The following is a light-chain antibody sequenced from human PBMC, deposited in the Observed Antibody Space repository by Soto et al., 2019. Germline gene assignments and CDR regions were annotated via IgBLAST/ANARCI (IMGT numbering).Light chain of an antibody. CDR1: QDINNY. Sequence: DLQMTQSPSSLSASVGDRVIITCQASQDINNYLNWYQQKPGKAPKLLIYDASYLQTGVPSRFSGTGSGTDFSLTISSLQPEDIATYYCQQYVNLPPTFGGGTKVEIK. CDR3: QQYVNLPPT. CDR2: DAS. V-gene: IGKV1-33*01. J-gene: IGKJ4*01.